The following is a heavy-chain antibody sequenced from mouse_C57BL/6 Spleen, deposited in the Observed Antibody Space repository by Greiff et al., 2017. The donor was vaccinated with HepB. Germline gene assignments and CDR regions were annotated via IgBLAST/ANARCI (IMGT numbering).Heavy chain of an antibody. J-gene: IGHJ1*03. D-gene: IGHD1-1*01. Sequence: VQLQQSGPELVKPGASVKISCKASGYSFTGYYMNWVKQSPEKSLEWIGEINPRTGGTTYNQKFKAKATLTVDKSSSTAYMQLKSLTSEDSAVYYCATYYYGRNWYFDVWGTGTTVTVSS. CDR1: GYSFTGYY. CDR3: ATYYYGRNWYFDV. CDR2: INPRTGGT. V-gene: IGHV1-42*01.